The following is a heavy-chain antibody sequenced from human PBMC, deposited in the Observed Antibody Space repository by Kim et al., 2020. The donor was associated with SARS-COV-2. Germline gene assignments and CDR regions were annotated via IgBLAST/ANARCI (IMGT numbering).Heavy chain of an antibody. J-gene: IGHJ4*02. V-gene: IGHV4-38-2*02. CDR1: GYSISSGYY. CDR3: ARDYYSNFYGSGSSSDY. D-gene: IGHD3-10*01. CDR2: IYHSGST. Sequence: SETLSLTCTVSGYSISSGYYWGWIRQPPGKGLEWIGSIYHSGSTYYNPSLKSRVTISVDTSKNQFSLKLSSVNAADTAVYYCARDYYSNFYGSGSSSDYWGQGTLVTVSS.